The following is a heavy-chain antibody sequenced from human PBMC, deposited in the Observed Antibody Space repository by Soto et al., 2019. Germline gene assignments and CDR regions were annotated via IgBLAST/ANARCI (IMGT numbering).Heavy chain of an antibody. V-gene: IGHV1-18*01. Sequence: QVQLVQSGAEVKKPGASVKVSCKASGYTFTSYGITWVRQAPGQGLEWMGWISAYNGNTNYPQKLQGRVTRTTDTSTSTAYMELRSLSSDVTAVYYGVRDAPPFGYCGQGTVVTVSS. CDR1: GYTFTSYG. CDR2: ISAYNGNT. CDR3: VRDAPPFGY. D-gene: IGHD3-10*01. J-gene: IGHJ4*02.